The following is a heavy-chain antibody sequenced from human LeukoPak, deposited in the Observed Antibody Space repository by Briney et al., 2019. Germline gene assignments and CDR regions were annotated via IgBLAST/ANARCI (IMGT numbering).Heavy chain of an antibody. CDR2: INPNSGGT. CDR1: GYTFTGYY. Sequence: ASVKVSCKASGYTFTGYYMHWVRQAPGQGLELMGWINPNSGGTNYAQKFQGRVTMTRDTSISTAYMELSRLRSDDTAVYYCARDVRGSVVVPAAFDYWGQGTLVTVSS. CDR3: ARDVRGSVVVPAAFDY. V-gene: IGHV1-2*02. D-gene: IGHD2-2*01. J-gene: IGHJ4*02.